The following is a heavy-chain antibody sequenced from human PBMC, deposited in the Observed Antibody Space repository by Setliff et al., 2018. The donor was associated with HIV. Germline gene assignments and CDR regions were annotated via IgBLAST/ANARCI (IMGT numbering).Heavy chain of an antibody. J-gene: IGHJ4*02. CDR3: ARRAFDYGDYDY. CDR2: IYYSGNT. V-gene: IGHV4-39*07. Sequence: SETLSLTCTVTDDSISRSSYYWAWIRQSPGKGLEWIGSIYYSGNTNYSPSLKSRVTMSMDASKKQFSLKLSSVTAADTAVYYCARRAFDYGDYDYWGQGTLVTVSS. CDR1: DDSISRSSYY. D-gene: IGHD4-17*01.